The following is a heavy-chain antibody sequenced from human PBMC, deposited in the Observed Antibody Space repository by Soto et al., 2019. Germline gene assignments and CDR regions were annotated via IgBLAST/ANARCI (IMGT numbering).Heavy chain of an antibody. CDR1: GFTFSGSA. CDR3: ASVCIHLYEGGY. CDR2: IRSKANSYAT. V-gene: IGHV3-73*02. D-gene: IGHD5-18*01. J-gene: IGHJ4*02. Sequence: EVQLVESGGGLVQPGGSLKLSCAASGFTFSGSAMHWVRQASGKGLEWVGRIRSKANSYATAYAASVKVRFTIARDGSRHKVYQQMNILQTLDTDVYSRASVCIHLYEGGYWGQGTLVTVSS.